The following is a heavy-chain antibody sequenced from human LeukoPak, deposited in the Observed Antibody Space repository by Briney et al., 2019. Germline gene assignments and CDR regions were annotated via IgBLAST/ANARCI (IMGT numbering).Heavy chain of an antibody. D-gene: IGHD4-17*01. V-gene: IGHV1-69*13. CDR1: GGTFSSYA. J-gene: IGHJ4*02. CDR3: ARDSGSTVTPLDY. CDR2: IIPIFGTA. Sequence: SVKVSCKASGGTFSSYAISWVRQAPGQGLEWMGGIIPIFGTANYAQKFQGRVTITADESTSTAYMELSSLRSEDTAVYYCARDSGSTVTPLDYWGQGTLVTVSS.